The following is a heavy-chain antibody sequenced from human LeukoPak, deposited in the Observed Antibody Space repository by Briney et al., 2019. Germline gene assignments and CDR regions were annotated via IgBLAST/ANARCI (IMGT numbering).Heavy chain of an antibody. CDR3: ARAPAPYGGNPGYMDV. CDR2: IYYSGST. D-gene: IGHD4-23*01. Sequence: SETLSLTCTVSGVSISSYYWSWLRQPPGKGLEWIGYIYYSGSTNYNPSLTSRVTISVDTSKNQFSLKLSSVTAADTAVYYCARAPAPYGGNPGYMDVWGKGTTVTVSS. J-gene: IGHJ6*03. CDR1: GVSISSYY. V-gene: IGHV4-59*01.